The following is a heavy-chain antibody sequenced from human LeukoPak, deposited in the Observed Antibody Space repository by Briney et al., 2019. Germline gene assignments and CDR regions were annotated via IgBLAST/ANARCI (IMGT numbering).Heavy chain of an antibody. V-gene: IGHV3-23*01. CDR2: ISGPATTS. D-gene: IGHD6-25*01. Sequence: GGSLRLSCAASGFTFSSYWMHWVRQAPGKGLEWVSTISGPATTSYHADSVKGRFTISRDNSKNTLYLQMSSLRTEDTAIYYCAKPGGPGIAARGAFDVWGQGTMVTVSS. CDR1: GFTFSSYW. CDR3: AKPGGPGIAARGAFDV. J-gene: IGHJ3*01.